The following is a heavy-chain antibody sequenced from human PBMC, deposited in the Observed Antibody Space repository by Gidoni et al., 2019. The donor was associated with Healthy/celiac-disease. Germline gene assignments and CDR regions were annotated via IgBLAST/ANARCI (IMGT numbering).Heavy chain of an antibody. J-gene: IGHJ4*02. CDR1: GSIFSTAW. CDR3: TTEPLAYCGGDCYSGDNY. V-gene: IGHV3-15*01. Sequence: VQRLESGGGWVRLGGPLRLSGQASGSIFSTAWMSWVRQAPGKGLEWVGRIKSKTDGGTTDYAAPVKGRFTISRDDSKNTLYLQMNSLKTEDTAVYYCTTEPLAYCGGDCYSGDNYWGQGTLVTVSS. CDR2: IKSKTDGGTT. D-gene: IGHD2-21*02.